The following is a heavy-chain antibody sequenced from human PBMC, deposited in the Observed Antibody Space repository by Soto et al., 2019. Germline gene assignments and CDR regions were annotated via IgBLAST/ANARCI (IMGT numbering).Heavy chain of an antibody. Sequence: QLQLQESGPGLVKPSETLSLTCTVSGGSISSSSYYWGWIRQPPGKGLEWIGSIYYSGSTYYNPALKSRVTISVDTSKTQFSLKLSSVTAADTAVYYCARLERSITMIVVVAGYFDLWGRGTLVTVSS. J-gene: IGHJ2*01. V-gene: IGHV4-39*01. CDR1: GGSISSSSYY. CDR2: IYYSGST. D-gene: IGHD3-22*01. CDR3: ARLERSITMIVVVAGYFDL.